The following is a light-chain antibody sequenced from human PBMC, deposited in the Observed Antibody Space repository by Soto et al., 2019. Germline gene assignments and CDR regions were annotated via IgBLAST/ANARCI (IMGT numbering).Light chain of an antibody. CDR1: QSISNY. CDR3: QQSYSTPWT. Sequence: DIQRTQSPSSRSASVGDRVTITCRASQSISNYLNWYQQKPGKAPKLLIYAASSLQSGVPSRFSGSGSGTDFTLTISSLQPEDFATYYCQQSYSTPWTFGQGTKVDIK. J-gene: IGKJ1*01. V-gene: IGKV1-39*01. CDR2: AAS.